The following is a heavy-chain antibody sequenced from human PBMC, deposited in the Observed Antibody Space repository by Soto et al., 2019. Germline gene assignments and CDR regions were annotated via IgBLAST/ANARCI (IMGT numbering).Heavy chain of an antibody. CDR3: ARDYYKYYDSSGYYRSPAY. J-gene: IGHJ4*02. CDR2: ISYDGSDK. V-gene: IGHV3-30-3*01. Sequence: GGSLRLSCAASGFTFSSYAMHWVRQAPGKGLEWVALISYDGSDKDYADSGKGRFTISRDNSRNTLFLQMNSLRAEDTAVYYCARDYYKYYDSSGYYRSPAYWGQGTLVTVS. CDR1: GFTFSSYA. D-gene: IGHD3-22*01.